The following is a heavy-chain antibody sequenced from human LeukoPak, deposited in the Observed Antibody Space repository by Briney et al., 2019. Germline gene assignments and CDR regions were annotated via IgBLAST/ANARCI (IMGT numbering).Heavy chain of an antibody. V-gene: IGHV4-34*01. J-gene: IGHJ5*02. D-gene: IGHD2-2*02. CDR3: ARQKVVVVPAAIAGRWFDP. Sequence: SETLSLTCAVYGGSFSGYYWSWIRQPPGKGLEWIGEINHSGSTNYNPSLKSRVTISVDTSKNQFSLKLSSVTAADTAVYYCARQKVVVVPAAIAGRWFDPWGQGTLVTVSS. CDR2: INHSGST. CDR1: GGSFSGYY.